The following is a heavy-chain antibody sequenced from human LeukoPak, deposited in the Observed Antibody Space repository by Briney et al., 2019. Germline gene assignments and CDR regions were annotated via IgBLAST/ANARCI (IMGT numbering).Heavy chain of an antibody. CDR3: ARGQYDVLTRSYYFNY. V-gene: IGHV4-59*01. D-gene: IGHD3-9*01. Sequence: KPSEPLSLTCTVSGPSNGIYYWSWIPQPPGKALEWIGYVYNSGSTNYNPSLKSRVTISVDTAKNQFSLKLNSVTAADTAIYYCARGQYDVLTRSYYFNYWGQGILVTVSS. CDR2: VYNSGST. CDR1: GPSNGIYY. J-gene: IGHJ4*02.